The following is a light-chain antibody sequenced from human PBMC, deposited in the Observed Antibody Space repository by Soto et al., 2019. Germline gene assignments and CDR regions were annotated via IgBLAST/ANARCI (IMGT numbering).Light chain of an antibody. CDR3: AAWDDSLNGWV. V-gene: IGLV1-44*01. CDR2: SNN. Sequence: QPVLTQPPSASGTPGQRVTISCSGSSSNIGSNTVNWYQQLPGTAPKLLTYSNNQRASGVPDRFSGSKSGTSASLAISGLQSEDEADYYCAAWDDSLNGWVFGGGTKLTVL. CDR1: SSNIGSNT. J-gene: IGLJ3*02.